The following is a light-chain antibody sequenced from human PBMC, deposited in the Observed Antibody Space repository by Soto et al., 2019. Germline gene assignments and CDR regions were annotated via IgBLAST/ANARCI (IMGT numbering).Light chain of an antibody. CDR2: AAS. CDR1: QSVSSY. CDR3: QQRSNWPQIT. J-gene: IGKJ5*01. Sequence: EIVLTQSPATLSLSPGERATLSCRASQSVSSYLAWYQQKPGQAPRLLIYAASNRATDIPARFSGSRSGTDFTLTISSLEPEDFAVYYCQQRSNWPQITFGQGTRLEIK. V-gene: IGKV3-11*01.